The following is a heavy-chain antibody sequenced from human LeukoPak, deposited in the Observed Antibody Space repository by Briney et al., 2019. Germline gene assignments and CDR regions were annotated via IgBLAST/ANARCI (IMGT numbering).Heavy chain of an antibody. D-gene: IGHD3-10*01. CDR1: GYTFTSYA. J-gene: IGHJ5*02. V-gene: IGHV1-3*01. CDR2: INAGNGNT. CDR3: ARDPSMVRDVQPQTFDP. Sequence: GASVKVSCKASGYTFTSYAMHWVRQAPGQRLEWMGWINAGNGNTKYSQKFQGRVTITRDTSASTAYMELSSLRSEDTAVYYCARDPSMVRDVQPQTFDPWGQGTLVTVSS.